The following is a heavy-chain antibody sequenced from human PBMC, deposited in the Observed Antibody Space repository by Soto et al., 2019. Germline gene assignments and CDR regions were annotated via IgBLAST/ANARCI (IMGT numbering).Heavy chain of an antibody. CDR2: IIPFFGSA. CDR3: ARVGEWIQLWLPLAH. Sequence: ASMKVSCKASGGTFSNYGFNWVRQAPGQGLEWMGGIIPFFGSAKYAQKFQGRVTITADESTSTVLMELSSLKYDDTAVYYCARVGEWIQLWLPLAHWGQGTLVTVSS. V-gene: IGHV1-69*13. D-gene: IGHD5-18*01. CDR1: GGTFSNYG. J-gene: IGHJ4*02.